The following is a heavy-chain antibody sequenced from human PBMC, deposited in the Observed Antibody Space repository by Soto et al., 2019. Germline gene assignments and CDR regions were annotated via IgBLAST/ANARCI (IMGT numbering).Heavy chain of an antibody. J-gene: IGHJ5*02. Sequence: QVQLVESGGGVVQPGRSLRLSCAASGFTFSSYGMHWVRQAPGKGLEWVAVISYDGSNKYYADSVKGRFTISRDNSKKTLYLQMNGLRAEDTAVYYCAKDLAPRYYGSGMGGTANWFDPWGQGTLVTVSS. CDR2: ISYDGSNK. CDR1: GFTFSSYG. D-gene: IGHD3-10*01. CDR3: AKDLAPRYYGSGMGGTANWFDP. V-gene: IGHV3-30*18.